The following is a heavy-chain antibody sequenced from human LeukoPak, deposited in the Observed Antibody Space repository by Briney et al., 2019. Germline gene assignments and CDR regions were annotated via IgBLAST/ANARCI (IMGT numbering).Heavy chain of an antibody. CDR2: IYYSGST. V-gene: IGHV4-31*03. CDR3: ARGTITMVRGVIIGLDAFDI. CDR1: GGSISSGGYY. J-gene: IGHJ3*02. Sequence: SQTLSLTCTVSGGSISSGGYYWSWIRQHPGKGLEWIGYIYYSGSTYYNPSLKSRVTISVDTSKNQFSLKLSSVTAADTAVYYCARGTITMVRGVIIGLDAFDIWGQGTMVTVSS. D-gene: IGHD3-10*01.